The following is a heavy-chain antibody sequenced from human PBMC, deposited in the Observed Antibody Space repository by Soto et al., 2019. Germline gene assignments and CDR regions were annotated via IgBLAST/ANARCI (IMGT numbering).Heavy chain of an antibody. Sequence: PGGSLRLSCAASGFTFSSYSMNWVRQAPGKGLEWVSSISSSSSYIYYADSVKGRFTISRDNAKNSLYLQMNSLRAEDTAVYYCARVAIVVVPAAIGDFYYYGMDVWGQGTTVTVSS. J-gene: IGHJ6*02. V-gene: IGHV3-21*01. CDR1: GFTFSSYS. CDR3: ARVAIVVVPAAIGDFYYYGMDV. D-gene: IGHD2-2*01. CDR2: ISSSSSYI.